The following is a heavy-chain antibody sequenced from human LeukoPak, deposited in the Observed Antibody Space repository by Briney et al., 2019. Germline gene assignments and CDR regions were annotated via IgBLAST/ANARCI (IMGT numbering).Heavy chain of an antibody. V-gene: IGHV4-59*12. D-gene: IGHD3-9*01. CDR3: AKGRKDFDTNLGPFDS. CDR2: IYYSGST. Sequence: KPSETLSLTCTVSGGSISSYYWSWIRQPPGKGLEWIGYIYYSGSTNYNPSLRSRVTISVDTSNNDFSLNLTSVTAADTAVYYCAKGRKDFDTNLGPFDSWGQGILVTVSS. J-gene: IGHJ4*02. CDR1: GGSISSYY.